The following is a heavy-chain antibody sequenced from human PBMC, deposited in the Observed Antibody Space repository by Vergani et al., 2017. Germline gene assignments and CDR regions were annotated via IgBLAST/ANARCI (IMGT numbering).Heavy chain of an antibody. CDR2: IKFDGSNQ. D-gene: IGHD3-16*01. Sequence: QVQLVESGGGVVQRGGSLRLSCATSGFTLSNYDMQWIRQGPGKGLEFVAFIKFDGSNQYYADSVKGRLTLSRDFSKNTLYLQRNSLRTDDTATYYCAKHFRGWGIDYWGQGTQVIVSS. J-gene: IGHJ4*02. CDR1: GFTLSNYD. V-gene: IGHV3-30*02. CDR3: AKHFRGWGIDY.